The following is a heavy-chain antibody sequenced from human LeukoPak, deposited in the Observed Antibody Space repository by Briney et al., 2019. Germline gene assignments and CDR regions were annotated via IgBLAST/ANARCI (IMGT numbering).Heavy chain of an antibody. CDR3: ASGDPFDY. V-gene: IGHV1-69*05. CDR1: GGTFISYA. D-gene: IGHD7-27*01. CDR2: IIPIFGTA. J-gene: IGHJ4*02. Sequence: SVKVSCKASGGTFISYAISWVRQAPGQGLEWMGGIIPIFGTANYAQKFQGRVTITRDTSASTAHMELSSLRSEDTAVYYCASGDPFDYWGQGTLVTVSS.